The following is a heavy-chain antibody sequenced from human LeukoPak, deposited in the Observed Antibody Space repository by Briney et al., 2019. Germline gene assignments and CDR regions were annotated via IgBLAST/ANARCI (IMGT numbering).Heavy chain of an antibody. V-gene: IGHV4-38-2*02. CDR3: ARGKWELPVDWFDP. Sequence: SETLSLTCTVSGYSISSGYYWGWIRQPPGKGLEWIGTIYHSGTYYNPSLKSRVTISVDTSKNQFSLKLSSVTAADTAVYYCARGKWELPVDWFDPWGQGTLVTVSS. CDR2: IYHSGT. D-gene: IGHD1-26*01. J-gene: IGHJ5*02. CDR1: GYSISSGYY.